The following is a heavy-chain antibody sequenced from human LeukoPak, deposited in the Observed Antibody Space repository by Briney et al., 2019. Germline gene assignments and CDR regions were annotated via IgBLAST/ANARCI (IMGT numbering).Heavy chain of an antibody. J-gene: IGHJ6*02. CDR2: IYTSGST. V-gene: IGHV4-4*07. D-gene: IGHD6-13*01. CDR1: GGSISSYY. CDR3: AREGYSSSWYGTNYYYYYGMDV. Sequence: SETLSLTCTVSGGSISSYYWSWIRQPAGKGLEWIGRIYTSGSTNYNPSLKSRVTMSVDTSKNQFSLKPSSVTAADTAVYYCAREGYSSSWYGTNYYYYYGMDVWGQGTTVTVSS.